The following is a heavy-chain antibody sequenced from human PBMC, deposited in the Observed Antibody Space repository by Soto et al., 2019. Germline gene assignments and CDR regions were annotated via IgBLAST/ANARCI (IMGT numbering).Heavy chain of an antibody. J-gene: IGHJ4*02. Sequence: GGSLRLSCAASGFSFSDYAMSWVRQAPGKGLEWVSVISESGGSTHYADSVRGRFTVSRDNSKNSLSLRMNSLRDEDTAVYFCAKRSPYSSGWYSTIFDYWGQG. V-gene: IGHV3-23*01. CDR3: AKRSPYSSGWYSTIFDY. CDR1: GFSFSDYA. D-gene: IGHD6-13*01. CDR2: ISESGGST.